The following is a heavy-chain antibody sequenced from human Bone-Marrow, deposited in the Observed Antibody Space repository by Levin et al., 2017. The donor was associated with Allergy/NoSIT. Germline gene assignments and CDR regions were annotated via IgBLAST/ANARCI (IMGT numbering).Heavy chain of an antibody. CDR3: AKGLSMRYFFDL. CDR2: LSGNGDRA. D-gene: IGHD2-2*01. Sequence: GGSLRLSCEASGITFNRYAMSWVRQAPGKGLEWVSTLSGNGDRAYYADSVKGRFTIFKDDSKTTMQMDSLRAEDTAVYYCAKGLSMRYFFDLWGRGTLVTVSS. V-gene: IGHV3-23*01. J-gene: IGHJ2*01. CDR1: GITFNRYA.